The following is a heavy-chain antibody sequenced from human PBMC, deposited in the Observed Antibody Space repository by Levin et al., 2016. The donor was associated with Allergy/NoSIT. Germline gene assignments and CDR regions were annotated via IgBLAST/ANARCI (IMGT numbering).Heavy chain of an antibody. D-gene: IGHD3-3*01. V-gene: IGHV4-39*07. CDR2: IYYSGST. CDR3: ARDRMGTIFGVVTAYYYYGMDV. Sequence: WIRQPPGKGLEWIGSIYYSGSTNYNPSLKSRVTISVDTSKNQFSLKLSSVTAADTAVYYCARDRMGTIFGVVTAYYYYGMDVWGQGTTVTVSS. J-gene: IGHJ6*02.